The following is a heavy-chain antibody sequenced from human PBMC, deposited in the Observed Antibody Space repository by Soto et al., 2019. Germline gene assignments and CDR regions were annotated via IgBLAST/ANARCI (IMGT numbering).Heavy chain of an antibody. V-gene: IGHV3-20*04. J-gene: IGHJ4*02. CDR1: GFTFDDYG. CDR2: IKWNGGGT. Sequence: GGSVRLSCAASGFTFDDYGMSWVRQAPGKGLEWVSGIKWNGGGTGYADSVKGRFTISRDNAKNSLYLQMNSLRAEDTALYYCARDHGWDISSCDYWGQGTLVTVSS. D-gene: IGHD6-13*01. CDR3: ARDHGWDISSCDY.